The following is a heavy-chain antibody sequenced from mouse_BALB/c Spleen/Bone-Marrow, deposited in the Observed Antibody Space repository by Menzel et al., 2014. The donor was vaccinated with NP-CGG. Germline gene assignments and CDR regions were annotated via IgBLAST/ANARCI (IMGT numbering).Heavy chain of an antibody. CDR2: IYPGDGDT. V-gene: IGHV1-80*01. D-gene: IGHD2-13*01. J-gene: IGHJ4*01. CDR1: GYTFSGYW. CDR3: ARWVIADALDY. Sequence: VHLVESGAELVRPGSSVKISCKASGYTFSGYWMNWVKQRPGQGLEWIGQIYPGDGDTNYNENFRGKATLTADESSSTAYMQLSSLTSEDSAVYFCARWVIADALDYWGQGTSVTVSS.